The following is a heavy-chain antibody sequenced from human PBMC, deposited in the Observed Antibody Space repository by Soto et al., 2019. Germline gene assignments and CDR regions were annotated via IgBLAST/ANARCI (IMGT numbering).Heavy chain of an antibody. D-gene: IGHD4-17*01. CDR3: ARGKAYGAGY. Sequence: QVQLVQSGAEVKKPGASVKVSCKASGYTFTSYGISWVRQAPGQGLEWMGWISAYNGNTNYAQKLQGRVTMTTDTPTTSPTTGLGSRRSDDTPGSSFARGKAYGAGYWGQGTLVTVAS. V-gene: IGHV1-18*01. CDR2: ISAYNGNT. J-gene: IGHJ4*02. CDR1: GYTFTSYG.